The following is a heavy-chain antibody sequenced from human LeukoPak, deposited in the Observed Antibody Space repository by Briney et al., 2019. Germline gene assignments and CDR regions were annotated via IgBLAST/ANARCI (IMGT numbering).Heavy chain of an antibody. CDR3: ARDRWVIVPAAIGDYYYYYYMDV. V-gene: IGHV1-69*13. CDR1: GGTFSSYA. D-gene: IGHD2-2*02. CDR2: IIPIFGTA. J-gene: IGHJ6*03. Sequence: SVKVSCKAPGGTFSSYAISWVRQAPGQGLEWMGGIIPIFGTANYAQKFQGRVTITADESTSTAYMELSSLRSEDTAVYYCARDRWVIVPAAIGDYYYYYYMDVWGKGTTVTVSS.